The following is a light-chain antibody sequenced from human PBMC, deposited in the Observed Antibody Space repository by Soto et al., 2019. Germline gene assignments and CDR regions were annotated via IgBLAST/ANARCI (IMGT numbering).Light chain of an antibody. CDR3: QQYYSTPIT. CDR2: WAS. Sequence: DIVVTPSPDSLAVSLGERATINCKSSQSVLYSSNNKNYLAWYQQKPGQPPKLLIYWASTRESGVPDRFSGSGSGTDFTLTISSLQAEDVAVYYCQQYYSTPITFGQGTRLENK. J-gene: IGKJ5*01. CDR1: QSVLYSSNNKNY. V-gene: IGKV4-1*01.